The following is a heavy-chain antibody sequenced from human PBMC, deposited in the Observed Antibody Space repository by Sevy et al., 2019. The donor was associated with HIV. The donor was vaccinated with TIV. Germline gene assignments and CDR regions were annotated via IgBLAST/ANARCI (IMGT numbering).Heavy chain of an antibody. CDR1: GYTFTSYY. J-gene: IGHJ4*02. V-gene: IGHV1-46*01. D-gene: IGHD4-17*01. CDR3: ARDPRFYGGNSEFYYFDY. Sequence: GASVKVSCKASGYTFTSYYMHWVRQAPGQGLEWMGIINPSGGSTSYAQKFQGRVTMTRDTSTSTVYMELSSLRSEDTAVYYCARDPRFYGGNSEFYYFDYWGQGTLVTVSS. CDR2: INPSGGST.